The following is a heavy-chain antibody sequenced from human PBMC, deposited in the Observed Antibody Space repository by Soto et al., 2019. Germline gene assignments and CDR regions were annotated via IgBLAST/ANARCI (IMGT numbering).Heavy chain of an antibody. CDR1: GDSISNYY. CDR2: IYYSGST. J-gene: IGHJ3*01. CDR3: ARPHNWXGYGFDV. Sequence: SETLSLTCSVSGDSISNYYWSWIRQPPGKGLEWIGYIYYSGSTSYNPSRKSRVTISVDTSKNQFSLKLSSMTAADTAVYYCARPHNWXGYGFDVWDQGTMVTVSS. V-gene: IGHV4-59*01. D-gene: IGHD1-1*01.